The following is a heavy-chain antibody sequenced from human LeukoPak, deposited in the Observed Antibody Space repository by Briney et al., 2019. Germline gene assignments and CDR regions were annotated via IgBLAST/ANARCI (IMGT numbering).Heavy chain of an antibody. J-gene: IGHJ4*02. CDR2: LSNDAINK. V-gene: IGHV3-30*03. Sequence: GGSLRLSCTASGFTFSNSGMHWVRQAPGKGLEWVAVLSNDAINKYYADSVKGRFTISRDNSKNTLYLQMNSLRAEDTAVYYCARDRTTVTLFDYWGQGALVTVSS. CDR3: ARDRTTVTLFDY. D-gene: IGHD4-17*01. CDR1: GFTFSNSG.